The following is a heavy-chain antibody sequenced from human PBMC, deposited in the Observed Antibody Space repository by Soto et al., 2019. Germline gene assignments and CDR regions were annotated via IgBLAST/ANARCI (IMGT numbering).Heavy chain of an antibody. CDR2: IYWDDDR. J-gene: IGHJ4*02. CDR1: GFSLSTTTVG. Sequence: SGPTLVNPTQTLTLTCTLSGFSLSTTTVGVAWIRQPPGKALECLDLIYWDDDRRYIPSLKNRLTITKDTSKNQVVLTMTNMDPVDTATYYCARIGASGWSWGYDYWGKGTLVTVSS. V-gene: IGHV2-5*02. CDR3: ARIGASGWSWGYDY. D-gene: IGHD6-19*01.